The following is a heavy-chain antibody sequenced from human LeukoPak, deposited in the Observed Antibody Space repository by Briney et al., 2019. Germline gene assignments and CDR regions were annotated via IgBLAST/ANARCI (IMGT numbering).Heavy chain of an antibody. CDR3: ARDFGYSND. D-gene: IGHD1-26*01. CDR2: IKSDGSST. CDR1: GFTFNSDW. Sequence: GGSLRLSCAASGFTFNSDWMHWVRQAPGKGLVWVSRIKSDGSSTSYADSVKGRFSIFRDNAKNTLYLQMNSLRAEDTAVYYCARDFGYSNDWGQGTLVTVSS. V-gene: IGHV3-74*01. J-gene: IGHJ4*02.